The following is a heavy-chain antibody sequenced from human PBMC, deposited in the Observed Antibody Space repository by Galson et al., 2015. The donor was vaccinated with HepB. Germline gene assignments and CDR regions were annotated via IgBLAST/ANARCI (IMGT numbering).Heavy chain of an antibody. CDR2: ISGSGGST. J-gene: IGHJ4*02. Sequence: SLRLSCAASGFTFSSYAMSWVRQAPGKGLEWVSAISGSGGSTYYADSVKGRFTISRDNSKNTLYLQMNSLRAEDTAVYYCARDRPATGTYSGYDYWGQGTLVTVSS. D-gene: IGHD5-12*01. CDR3: ARDRPATGTYSGYDY. V-gene: IGHV3-23*01. CDR1: GFTFSSYA.